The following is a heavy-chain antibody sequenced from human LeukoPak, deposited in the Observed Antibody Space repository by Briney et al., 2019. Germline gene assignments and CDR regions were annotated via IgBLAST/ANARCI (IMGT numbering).Heavy chain of an antibody. Sequence: GGSMRLSCAASGFTFSNYATNWVRQAPGKGLGWVSVISGTGGSTHYADSGKCRFTMSRDNSKNTVYLQMCSLRAEDTALYYCAKDSGYCSGYTCPPVYWGQGTLVTVSS. J-gene: IGHJ4*02. CDR2: ISGTGGST. D-gene: IGHD2-15*01. V-gene: IGHV3-23*01. CDR1: GFTFSNYA. CDR3: AKDSGYCSGYTCPPVY.